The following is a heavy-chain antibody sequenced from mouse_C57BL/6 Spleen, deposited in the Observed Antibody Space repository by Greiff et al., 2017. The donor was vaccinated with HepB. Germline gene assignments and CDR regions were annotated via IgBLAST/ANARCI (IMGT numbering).Heavy chain of an antibody. CDR3: ARGGYYTAWFAY. D-gene: IGHD2-3*01. CDR1: GYSITSGYD. CDR2: ISYSGST. Sequence: EVKLMESGPGMVKPSQSLSLTCTVTGYSITSGYDWHWIRHFPGNKLEWMGYISYSGSTNYNPSLKSRISITHDTSKNHFFLKLNSVTTEDTATYYCARGGYYTAWFAYWGQGTLVTVSA. J-gene: IGHJ3*01. V-gene: IGHV3-1*01.